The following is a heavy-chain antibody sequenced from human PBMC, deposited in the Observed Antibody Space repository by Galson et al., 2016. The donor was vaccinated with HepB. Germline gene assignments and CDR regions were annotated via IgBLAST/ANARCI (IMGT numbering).Heavy chain of an antibody. D-gene: IGHD6-13*01. CDR3: ARESSIAAAGVLDY. CDR1: GFTFSSYG. CDR2: IWYDGSNK. V-gene: IGHV3-33*01. J-gene: IGHJ4*02. Sequence: SLRLSCAASGFTFSSYGMHWVRQAPGKGLEWVAVIWYDGSNKYYADSVKGRFTISRDNSKNTLYLQTNSPRAEDTAVYYCARESSIAAAGVLDYWGQGTLVTVSS.